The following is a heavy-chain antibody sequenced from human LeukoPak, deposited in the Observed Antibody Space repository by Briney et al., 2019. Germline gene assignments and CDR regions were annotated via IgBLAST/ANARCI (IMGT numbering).Heavy chain of an antibody. CDR3: ARGRLGIVWLTY. CDR2: INPNSGGT. CDR1: GDTFTGYY. Sequence: ASVKVSCKASGDTFTGYYMHWVRQAPGQGLEWMGWINPNSGGTNYAQKFQGRVTMTRDTSISTAYMELSRLRSDDTAVYYCARGRLGIVWLTYWGQGTLVTVSS. D-gene: IGHD2-21*01. J-gene: IGHJ4*02. V-gene: IGHV1-2*02.